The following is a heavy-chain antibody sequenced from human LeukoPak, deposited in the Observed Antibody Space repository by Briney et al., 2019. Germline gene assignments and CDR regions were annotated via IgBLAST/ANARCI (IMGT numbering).Heavy chain of an antibody. CDR2: IYYSGST. CDR3: ARSYSSSWYNYYYGMDV. V-gene: IGHV4-59*12. CDR1: GGSISSYY. D-gene: IGHD6-13*01. J-gene: IGHJ6*02. Sequence: SETLSLTCTVSGGSISSYYWSWIRQPPGEGLEWIGYIYYSGSTNYNPSLKSRVTISVDTSKNQFSLKLSSVTAADTAVYYCARSYSSSWYNYYYGMDVWGQGTTVTVSS.